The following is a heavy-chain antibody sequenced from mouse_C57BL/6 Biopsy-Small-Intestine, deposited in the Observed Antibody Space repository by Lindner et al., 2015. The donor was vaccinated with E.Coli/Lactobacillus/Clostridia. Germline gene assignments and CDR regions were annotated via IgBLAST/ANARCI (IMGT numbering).Heavy chain of an antibody. Sequence: SVKVSCKVSGYTLTELSMHWVRQAPGKGLEWMGGFDPEDGERIYAQKFQGRVTMSEDTSTDTAYMELTSLRSDDTAVYYCSTHPTYYYDTSGYYLDYWGQGTLVTVSS. CDR3: STHPTYYYDTSGYYLDY. CDR2: FDPEDGER. V-gene: IGHV1-18*01. J-gene: IGHJ4*01. D-gene: IGHD1-1*02. CDR1: GYTLTELS.